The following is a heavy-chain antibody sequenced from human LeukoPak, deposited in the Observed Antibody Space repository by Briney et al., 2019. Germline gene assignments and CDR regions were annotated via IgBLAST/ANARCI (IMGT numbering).Heavy chain of an antibody. Sequence: GGSLTLSCVASQFTFSHYGMHWVRQAPGRGLEWVAVIWSDGTNQYYADSVKGRFTISRDDYQKTVYLKMTGLRVEDTAVYFCARDAQRGFDYSNSLRYWGQGTLVTVSS. V-gene: IGHV3-33*08. D-gene: IGHD4-11*01. CDR1: QFTFSHYG. CDR3: ARDAQRGFDYSNSLRY. J-gene: IGHJ4*02. CDR2: IWSDGTNQ.